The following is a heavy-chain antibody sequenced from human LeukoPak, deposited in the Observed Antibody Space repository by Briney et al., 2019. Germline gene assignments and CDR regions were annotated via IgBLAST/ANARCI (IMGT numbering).Heavy chain of an antibody. V-gene: IGHV1-18*01. J-gene: IGHJ6*03. CDR2: MNPNSGNT. Sequence: ASVKVSCKASGYTFTSYDINWVRQATGQGLEWMGWMNPNSGNTNYAQKLQGRVTMTTDTSTSTAYMELRSLRSDDTAVYYCARAVEYYGSGSPGPFYYYYYMDVWGKGTTVTVSS. D-gene: IGHD3-10*01. CDR1: GYTFTSYD. CDR3: ARAVEYYGSGSPGPFYYYYYMDV.